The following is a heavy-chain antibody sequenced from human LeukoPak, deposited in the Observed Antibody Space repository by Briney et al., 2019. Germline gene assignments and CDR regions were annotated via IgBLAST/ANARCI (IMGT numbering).Heavy chain of an antibody. CDR3: ARDPSWVYGSGSYSDAFDI. Sequence: SETLSPTCTVSGGSISSYYWSWIRQPAGKGLEWIGRIYTSGSTNYNPSLKSRVTMSVDTSKNQFSLKLSSVTAADTAVYYCARDPSWVYGSGSYSDAFDIWGQGTMVTVSS. D-gene: IGHD3-10*01. CDR2: IYTSGST. V-gene: IGHV4-4*07. J-gene: IGHJ3*02. CDR1: GGSISSYY.